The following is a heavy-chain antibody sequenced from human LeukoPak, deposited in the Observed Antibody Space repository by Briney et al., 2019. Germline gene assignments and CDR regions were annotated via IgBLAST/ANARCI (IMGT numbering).Heavy chain of an antibody. CDR1: GLTFSSSW. CDR3: AKDNKRFGEWLLLPPGLDV. Sequence: PGGSLRLSCAVSGLTFSSSWMDWVRQAPGKGLEWVASINPDGNKKYSADSVKGRFTISRDNAENSLYLQMNSLRAEDTAVYYCAKDNKRFGEWLLLPPGLDVWGQGTTVTVSS. V-gene: IGHV3-7*03. J-gene: IGHJ6*02. CDR2: INPDGNKK. D-gene: IGHD3-22*01.